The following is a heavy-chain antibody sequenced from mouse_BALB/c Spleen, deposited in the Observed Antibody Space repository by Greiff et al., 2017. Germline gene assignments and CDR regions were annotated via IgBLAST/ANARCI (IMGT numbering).Heavy chain of an antibody. CDR1: GYAFSSYW. J-gene: IGHJ2*01. Sequence: VMLVESGAELVRPGSSVKISCKASGYAFSSYWMNWVKQRPGQGLEWIGQIYPGDGDTNYNGKFKGKATLTADKSSSTAYMQLSSLTSEDSAVYFCARSTMIPDYWGQGTTLTVSS. CDR3: ARSTMIPDY. D-gene: IGHD2-4*01. V-gene: IGHV1-80*01. CDR2: IYPGDGDT.